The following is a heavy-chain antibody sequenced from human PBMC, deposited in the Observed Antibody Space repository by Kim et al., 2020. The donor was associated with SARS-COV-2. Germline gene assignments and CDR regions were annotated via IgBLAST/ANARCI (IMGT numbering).Heavy chain of an antibody. CDR3: ARDRIAAGGYYYYYYGMDV. CDR2: IKQDGSEK. Sequence: GGSLRLSCAASGFTFSSYWMSWVRQAPGKGLEWVANIKQDGSEKYYVDSVKGRFTISRDNAKNSLYLQMNSLRAEDTAVYYCARDRIAAGGYYYYYYGMDVWGQGTTVTVSS. V-gene: IGHV3-7*01. CDR1: GFTFSSYW. J-gene: IGHJ6*02. D-gene: IGHD6-13*01.